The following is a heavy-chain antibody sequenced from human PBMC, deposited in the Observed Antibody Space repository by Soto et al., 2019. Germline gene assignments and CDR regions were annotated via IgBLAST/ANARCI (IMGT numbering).Heavy chain of an antibody. D-gene: IGHD1-1*01. V-gene: IGHV4-61*08. J-gene: IGHJ4*02. CDR2: IYYSGST. CDR3: ARRYGYGFDY. Sequence: SETLSLTCAVSGGSISSGGYSWSWIRQPPGKGLEWIGYIYYSGSTNYNPSLKSRVTISVDTSKNQFSLKLSSVTAADTAVYYCARRYGYGFDYWGQGTLVTVSS. CDR1: GGSISSGGYS.